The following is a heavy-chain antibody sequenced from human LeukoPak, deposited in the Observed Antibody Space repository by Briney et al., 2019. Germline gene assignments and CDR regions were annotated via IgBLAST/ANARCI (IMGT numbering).Heavy chain of an antibody. Sequence: SETLSLTCAVYGGSFSGYYWSWIRQPAGKGLEWIGRIYTSGSTNYNPSLKSRVTISVDTSKNQFSLKLSSVTAADTAVYYCARWTQNAGGFDPWGQGTLVTVSS. CDR1: GGSFSGYY. CDR3: ARWTQNAGGFDP. CDR2: IYTSGST. J-gene: IGHJ5*02. V-gene: IGHV4-59*10.